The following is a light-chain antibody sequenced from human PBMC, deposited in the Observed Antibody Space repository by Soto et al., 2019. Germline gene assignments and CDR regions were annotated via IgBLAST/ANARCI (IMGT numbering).Light chain of an antibody. CDR2: EVT. Sequence: QSVLTQPASVSGSPGQSITISCTGSSSDVGGHNYASWYQQHPGKAPKLMIYEVTKRPSGVSNRFSGSKSGNTASLTISGLQAEDEADYYCSSYTFTSTLYVSGTGTKVTVL. CDR3: SSYTFTSTLYV. CDR1: SSDVGGHNY. V-gene: IGLV2-14*01. J-gene: IGLJ1*01.